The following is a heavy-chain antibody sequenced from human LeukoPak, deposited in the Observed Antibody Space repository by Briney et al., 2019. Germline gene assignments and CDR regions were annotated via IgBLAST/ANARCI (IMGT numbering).Heavy chain of an antibody. D-gene: IGHD3-16*01. CDR1: GYSISSGNY. CDR3: SRGLPVWGSNVFAI. J-gene: IGHJ3*02. V-gene: IGHV4-38-2*02. Sequence: PSETLSLTCTVSGYSISSGNYWGWIRQPPGKGPEWIGRIYTSGSTSYNPSLKSRVTISIDTSKNQFSLKLTSVTAADAAVYYCSRGLPVWGSNVFAIWGQGTMVAVSS. CDR2: IYTSGST.